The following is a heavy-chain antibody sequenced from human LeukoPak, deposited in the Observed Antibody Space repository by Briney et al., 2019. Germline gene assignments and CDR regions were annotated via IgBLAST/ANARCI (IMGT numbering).Heavy chain of an antibody. CDR3: ARGGELLNY. D-gene: IGHD1-7*01. J-gene: IGHJ4*02. CDR1: GGSVSSGDYY. CDR2: IYTSGST. Sequence: SETLSLTCTVSGGSVSSGDYYWTWIRQPAGKGLEWIRRIYTSGSTSYSPSLKSRVTISLDTSKNQFSLRLSSVTAADTAVYYCARGGELLNYLGQGTLVTVSS. V-gene: IGHV4-61*02.